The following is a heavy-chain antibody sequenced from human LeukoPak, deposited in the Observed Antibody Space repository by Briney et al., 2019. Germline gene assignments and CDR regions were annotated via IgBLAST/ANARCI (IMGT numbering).Heavy chain of an antibody. Sequence: GGSLRLSCAASGFTFSSYSMNWVRQAPGKGLEWVSSISSSSSYIYYADSVKGRFTISRDNAKNSLYLQMNSLRAEDTAVYYCARVQGYYDSSGYYSCFDYWGQGTLVTVSS. J-gene: IGHJ4*02. CDR2: ISSSSSYI. D-gene: IGHD3-22*01. V-gene: IGHV3-21*01. CDR1: GFTFSSYS. CDR3: ARVQGYYDSSGYYSCFDY.